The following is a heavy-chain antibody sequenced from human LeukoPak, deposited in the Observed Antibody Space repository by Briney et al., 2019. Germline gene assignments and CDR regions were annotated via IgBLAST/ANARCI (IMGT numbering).Heavy chain of an antibody. J-gene: IGHJ4*02. CDR3: AKDHYYDSSGYSH. V-gene: IGHV3-48*01. D-gene: IGHD3-22*01. Sequence: PGGSLRLSCAASGFTFTNYWMSWVRQAPGKGLEWVSYISSSSSTIYYADSVKGRFTISRDNAKNSLYLQMDSLRAEDTAVYYCAKDHYYDSSGYSHWGQGTLVTVSS. CDR1: GFTFTNYW. CDR2: ISSSSSTI.